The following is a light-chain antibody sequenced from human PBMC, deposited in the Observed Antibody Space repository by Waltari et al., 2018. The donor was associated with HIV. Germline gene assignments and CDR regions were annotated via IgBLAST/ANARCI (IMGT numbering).Light chain of an antibody. J-gene: IGLJ1*01. CDR2: DVT. CDR3: GSYSGSGTLYV. Sequence: QSALTQPRSVSGSPGQSVTISCTGTSSDVGGYTFVSWYQHHPGKAPKLVISDVTKRPAVFPVRFSGSKTGNTASLTVSGLQAEDEADYYCGSYSGSGTLYVFGTGTEVTGL. CDR1: SSDVGGYTF. V-gene: IGLV2-11*01.